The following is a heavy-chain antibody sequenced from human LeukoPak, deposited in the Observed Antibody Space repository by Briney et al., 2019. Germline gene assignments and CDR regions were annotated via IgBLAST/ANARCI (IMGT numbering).Heavy chain of an antibody. CDR3: ARRLAAGLHDY. CDR2: MSYSGTT. CDR1: GASISDYY. V-gene: IGHV4-59*08. J-gene: IGHJ4*02. D-gene: IGHD6-13*01. Sequence: SETLSLTCAVSGASISDYYWSWIRQPPGKGLEWIGYMSYSGTTNYNPSLKSRVTISVGTSRTQFSLNLSSVTAADTAVYYCARRLAAGLHDYWGQGTLVTVSS.